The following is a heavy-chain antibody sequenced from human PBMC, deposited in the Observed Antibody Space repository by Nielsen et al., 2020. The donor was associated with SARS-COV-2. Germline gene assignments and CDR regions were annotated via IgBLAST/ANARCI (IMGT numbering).Heavy chain of an antibody. CDR3: ARSLLRFLEWLPDVDY. Sequence: ASVKVSCKASGYTFTSYGISWVRQAPGQGLEWMGWISAYNSNTNYAQKLQGRVTMTTDTSTSTAYMELRSLRSDDTAVYYCARSLLRFLEWLPDVDYWGQGTLVTVSS. J-gene: IGHJ4*02. D-gene: IGHD3-3*01. V-gene: IGHV1-18*01. CDR1: GYTFTSYG. CDR2: ISAYNSNT.